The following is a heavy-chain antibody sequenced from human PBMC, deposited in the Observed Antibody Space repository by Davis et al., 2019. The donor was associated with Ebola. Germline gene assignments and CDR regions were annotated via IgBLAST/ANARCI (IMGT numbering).Heavy chain of an antibody. V-gene: IGHV3-21*06. Sequence: GESLKISCAASGFVFSSYVMSWVRRAPGKGLEWVSTLGTSADTYYADSVKGRFTISRDNGKNTVYLQMNSLRAEDMGVYYCARDCGALCSYYYAMDVWGQGTTVTVSS. J-gene: IGHJ6*02. CDR3: ARDCGALCSYYYAMDV. CDR2: LGTSADT. D-gene: IGHD1-26*01. CDR1: GFVFSSYV.